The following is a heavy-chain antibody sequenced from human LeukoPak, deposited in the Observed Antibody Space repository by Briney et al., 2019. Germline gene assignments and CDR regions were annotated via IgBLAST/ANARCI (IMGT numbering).Heavy chain of an antibody. Sequence: ASVKVSCEVSGYTLTELSMHWVRQAPGEGLEWMGRFDPEDGETIYAQKFQGRVTMTEDASTDTAYMDLSSLRSEDTAMYYCGTVVAVAPFDYWGQGTLVTVSS. CDR1: GYTLTELS. D-gene: IGHD6-19*01. J-gene: IGHJ4*02. CDR2: FDPEDGET. V-gene: IGHV1-24*01. CDR3: GTVVAVAPFDY.